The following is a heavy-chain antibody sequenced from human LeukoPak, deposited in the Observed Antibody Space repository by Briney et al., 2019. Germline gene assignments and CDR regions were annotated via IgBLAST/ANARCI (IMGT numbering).Heavy chain of an antibody. J-gene: IGHJ6*03. D-gene: IGHD4-11*01. CDR3: AKYAYSNYYMDV. CDR1: GGSISSGHW. Sequence: SETLSLTCVVSGGSISSGHWWSWVRQPPGKGLEWIGRIYTSGSTNYNPSLKSRVTISVDTSKNQFSLKLSSVTAADTAVYYCAKYAYSNYYMDVWGKGTTVTVSS. V-gene: IGHV4-4*02. CDR2: IYTSGST.